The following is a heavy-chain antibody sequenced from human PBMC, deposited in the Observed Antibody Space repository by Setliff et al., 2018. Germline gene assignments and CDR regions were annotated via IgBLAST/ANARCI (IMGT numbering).Heavy chain of an antibody. CDR2: INHSGST. J-gene: IGHJ5*02. CDR1: GGSFSGYY. CDR3: ARGVYCSSTSCSPGLNWFDP. D-gene: IGHD2-2*01. Sequence: SETLSLTCAVYGGSFSGYYWSWIRQPPGKGLEWIGEINHSGSTNYNPSLMSRVTISVDTSKNQFSLKLSSVTAADTAVYYCARGVYCSSTSCSPGLNWFDPWGQGNLVTVSS. V-gene: IGHV4-34*01.